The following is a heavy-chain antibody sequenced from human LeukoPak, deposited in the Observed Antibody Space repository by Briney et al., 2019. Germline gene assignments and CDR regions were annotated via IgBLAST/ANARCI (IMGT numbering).Heavy chain of an antibody. CDR1: GFSFSSFW. Sequence: GGSLRLSCAVSGFSFSSFWMSWVRQAPGKGLEWVANIKEDGSESYYVDSVRGRFTISRDNVKNSLYLQMNSLRAEDTAVYYCAEGGYSGSSGDFDYWGQGTLVTASS. D-gene: IGHD1-26*01. CDR3: AEGGYSGSSGDFDY. CDR2: IKEDGSES. J-gene: IGHJ4*02. V-gene: IGHV3-7*01.